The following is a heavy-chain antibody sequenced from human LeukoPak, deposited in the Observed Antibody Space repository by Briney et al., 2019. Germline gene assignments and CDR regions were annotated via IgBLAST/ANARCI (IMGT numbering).Heavy chain of an antibody. J-gene: IGHJ4*02. V-gene: IGHV3-74*01. Sequence: PGGSLRLSCAASGFTSRSYWMHWLRQAPGKGLEWVSRINGDGSRTAYGDSVKGRFTISRDNAKNTLSLQMNSLRAEGTAVYYCARDPDLSGYSFFECWGQGTLVTVSS. CDR1: GFTSRSYW. CDR3: ARDPDLSGYSFFEC. CDR2: INGDGSRT. D-gene: IGHD3-22*01.